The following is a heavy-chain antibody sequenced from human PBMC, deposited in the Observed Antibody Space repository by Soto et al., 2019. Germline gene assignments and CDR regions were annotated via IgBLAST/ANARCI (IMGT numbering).Heavy chain of an antibody. D-gene: IGHD2-21*02. V-gene: IGHV1-58*01. CDR2: IVVGSGDT. J-gene: IGHJ6*02. CDR3: AAGGDYLGYYYYGMDV. CDR1: GFTFTRSA. Sequence: SVKVSCKASGFTFTRSAGQWVRQARGQGREWVGWIVVGSGDTNYAQKGRERVTMARDMCTGPAYMELSSLRSEHTAVYYCAAGGDYLGYYYYGMDVWGQGTTVTV.